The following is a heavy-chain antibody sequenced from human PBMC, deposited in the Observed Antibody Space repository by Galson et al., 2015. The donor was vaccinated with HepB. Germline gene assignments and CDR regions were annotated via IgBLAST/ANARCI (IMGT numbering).Heavy chain of an antibody. CDR1: GYTFTSYY. V-gene: IGHV1-46*01. D-gene: IGHD6-13*01. CDR2: INPSGGST. Sequence: SVKVSCKASGYTFTSYYMHWVRQAPGQGLEWMGIINPSGGSTSYAQKFQGRVTMTRDTSTSTVYMDPVDTATYYCAHRRLSTAGMLSGAYDYWGQGTLVTVSS. J-gene: IGHJ4*02. CDR3: STAGMLSGAYDY.